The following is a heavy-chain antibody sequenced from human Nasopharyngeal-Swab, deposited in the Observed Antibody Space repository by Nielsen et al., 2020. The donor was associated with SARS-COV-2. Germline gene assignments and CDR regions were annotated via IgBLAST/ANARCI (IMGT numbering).Heavy chain of an antibody. CDR3: ARGIYDSRAH. V-gene: IGHV3-48*02. J-gene: IGHJ4*02. Sequence: GESLKISCVASGFTFSDYSMNWVRQAPGKGLEWVSYISSGGSTIHYADSVKGRFTISRDIAKSSLYLQMNSLRDDDTAVYHCARGIYDSRAHWGQGTLVTVSS. CDR1: GFTFSDYS. CDR2: ISSGGSTI. D-gene: IGHD5/OR15-5a*01.